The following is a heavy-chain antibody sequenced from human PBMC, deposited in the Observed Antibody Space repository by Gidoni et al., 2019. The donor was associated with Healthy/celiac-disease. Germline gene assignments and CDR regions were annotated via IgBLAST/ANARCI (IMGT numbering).Heavy chain of an antibody. V-gene: IGHV5-51*01. CDR3: ARRKEGYCSGGSCYSGYWFDP. J-gene: IGHJ5*02. Sequence: EVQLVQSGAEVKKPGESLKISCKGSGYSFTSYWIGWVRQMPGKGLEWMGIIYPGDSDTRYSPSFQGQVTISADKSISTAYLQGSSLKASDTAMYYCARRKEGYCSGGSCYSGYWFDPWGQGTLVTVSS. CDR2: IYPGDSDT. D-gene: IGHD2-15*01. CDR1: GYSFTSYW.